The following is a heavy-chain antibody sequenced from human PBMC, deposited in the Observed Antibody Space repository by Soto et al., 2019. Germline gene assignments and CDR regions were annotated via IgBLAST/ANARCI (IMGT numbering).Heavy chain of an antibody. CDR3: ARMSDGTREWVRSRPPRYGMDV. J-gene: IGHJ6*02. V-gene: IGHV5-51*01. D-gene: IGHD5-12*01. CDR1: GYSFTSYW. Sequence: GESLKISCKGSGYSFTSYWIGWVRQMPGKGLEWMGIIYPGDSDTRYSPSFQGQVTISADKSISTAYLQWSSLKASDTAMYYCARMSDGTREWVRSRPPRYGMDVWGQGTRVTVSS. CDR2: IYPGDSDT.